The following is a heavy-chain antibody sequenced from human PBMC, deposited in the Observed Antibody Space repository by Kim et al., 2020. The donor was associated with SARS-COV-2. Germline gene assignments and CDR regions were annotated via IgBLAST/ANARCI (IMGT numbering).Heavy chain of an antibody. CDR3: TRHDFWSGYYFDY. D-gene: IGHD3-3*01. Sequence: GGSLRLSCTASGFTFGDYAMSWVRQAPGKGLEWVGFIRSKAYGGTTEYAASVKGRFTISRDDSKSIAYLQVNSLKTEETAVYYCTRHDFWSGYYFDYWGQGTLVTVSS. J-gene: IGHJ4*02. CDR1: GFTFGDYA. V-gene: IGHV3-49*04. CDR2: IRSKAYGGTT.